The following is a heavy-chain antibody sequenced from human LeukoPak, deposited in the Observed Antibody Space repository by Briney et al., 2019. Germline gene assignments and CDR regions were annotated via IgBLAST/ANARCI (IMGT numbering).Heavy chain of an antibody. CDR1: GFTFSDHG. D-gene: IGHD2-21*02. J-gene: IGHJ4*02. Sequence: PGRSLRLSCTASGFTFSDHGINWVRQAPGKGLEWVAVVWYDGSNKYYADSVKGRFTISRDNSKSTLYLQMNSLRAEDTAVYYCARWGDGKRFDYWGPRTMVTVSS. CDR3: ARWGDGKRFDY. CDR2: VWYDGSNK. V-gene: IGHV3-33*01.